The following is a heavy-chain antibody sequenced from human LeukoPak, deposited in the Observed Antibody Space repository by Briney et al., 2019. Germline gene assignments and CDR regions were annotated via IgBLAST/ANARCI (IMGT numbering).Heavy chain of an antibody. CDR3: ARSGASTFDAFDI. J-gene: IGHJ3*02. CDR2: ISWNSGSI. Sequence: GGSLRLSCAASGFTFDDYAMHWVRQAPGKGLEWVSGISWNSGSIGYADSVKGRFTISRDNAKNSLYLQMNSLRAEDMALYYCARSGASTFDAFDIWGQGTMVTVSS. D-gene: IGHD3-10*01. V-gene: IGHV3-9*03. CDR1: GFTFDDYA.